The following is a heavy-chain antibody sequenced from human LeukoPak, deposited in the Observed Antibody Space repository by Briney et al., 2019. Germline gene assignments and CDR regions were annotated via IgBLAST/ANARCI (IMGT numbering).Heavy chain of an antibody. J-gene: IGHJ4*02. Sequence: SETLSLTCAVYGGSFSGYYWSWICQPPGKGLEWIGENNHSGSTNYNPSLKSRVTISVDTSKNQFSLKLSSVTAADTAVYYCARRTRSSSGWGIDYWGQGTLVTVSS. CDR1: GGSFSGYY. CDR2: NNHSGST. V-gene: IGHV4-34*01. D-gene: IGHD6-19*01. CDR3: ARRTRSSSGWGIDY.